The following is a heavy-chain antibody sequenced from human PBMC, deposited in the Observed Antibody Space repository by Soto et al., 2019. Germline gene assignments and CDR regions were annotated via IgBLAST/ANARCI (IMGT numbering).Heavy chain of an antibody. CDR3: VRARHYYESSGFFDY. CDR1: GYTFTNYG. Sequence: ASVKVSCKASGYTFTNYGISWVRQAPGQGLEWMGWISAHNGNTNYAQKLQGRVTMTTDTSTSTAYMELRSLRSDDTAVYYCVRARHYYESSGFFDYWGQGTLVTVS. CDR2: ISAHNGNT. J-gene: IGHJ4*02. D-gene: IGHD3-22*01. V-gene: IGHV1-18*04.